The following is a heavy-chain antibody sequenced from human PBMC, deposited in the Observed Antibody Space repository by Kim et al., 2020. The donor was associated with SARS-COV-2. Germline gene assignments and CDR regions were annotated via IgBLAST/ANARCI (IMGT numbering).Heavy chain of an antibody. CDR3: ARRRRYFDWPNYYYGMDV. J-gene: IGHJ6*02. Sequence: VKSRVTISGDTSKNQFSLKLSAVTAADTAVYDCARRRRYFDWPNYYYGMDVWGQGTTVTVSS. V-gene: IGHV4-34*01. D-gene: IGHD3-9*01.